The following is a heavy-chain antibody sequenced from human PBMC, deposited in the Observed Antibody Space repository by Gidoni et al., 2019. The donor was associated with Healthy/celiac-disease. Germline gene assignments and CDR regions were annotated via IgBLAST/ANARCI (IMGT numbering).Heavy chain of an antibody. CDR2: IIPIFGTA. CDR1: GGTISRYA. Sequence: QVQLVQSGAEVKKPGSSVKVSCKASGGTISRYAISWVRQAPGQGLEWMGGIIPIFGTANYAQKFQGRVTITADESTSTAYMEMSSLRSEDTAVYYCARAANYYDSSGYYSTWGQGTLVTVSS. CDR3: ARAANYYDSSGYYST. J-gene: IGHJ4*02. D-gene: IGHD3-22*01. V-gene: IGHV1-69*01.